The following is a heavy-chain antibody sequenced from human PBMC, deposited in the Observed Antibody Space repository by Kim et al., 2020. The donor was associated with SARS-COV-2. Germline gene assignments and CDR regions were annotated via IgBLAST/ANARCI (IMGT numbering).Heavy chain of an antibody. D-gene: IGHD5-12*01. V-gene: IGHV4-4*02. CDR3: ARDEVANPGV. Sequence: SETLSLTCAVAGGSIRINNWWSWVRQPPGKGLEWIGEISHTGSTNYSPSLKSRVTLSVDVSKNHFSLILTSVTAADTAVYFCARDEVANPGVGGQGTPVT. CDR1: GGSIRINNW. CDR2: ISHTGST. J-gene: IGHJ4*02.